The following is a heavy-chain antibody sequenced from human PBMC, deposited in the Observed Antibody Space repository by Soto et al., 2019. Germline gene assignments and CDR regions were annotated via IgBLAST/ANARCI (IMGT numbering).Heavy chain of an antibody. J-gene: IGHJ3*02. D-gene: IGHD4-17*01. CDR3: AHPRGYGVFDAYDI. V-gene: IGHV3-23*01. Sequence: GSLRLSCVASGFTFSTYAMSWVRQAPGKGLEWVSALTPSGGETYYADSVKGRFTISRDNSMNALYLQMSSLRIEDTAVYYCAHPRGYGVFDAYDIWGHGTMVTVSS. CDR1: GFTFSTYA. CDR2: LTPSGGET.